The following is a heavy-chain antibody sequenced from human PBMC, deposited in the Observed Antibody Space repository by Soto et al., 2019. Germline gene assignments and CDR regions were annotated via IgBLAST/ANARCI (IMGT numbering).Heavy chain of an antibody. Sequence: EVPLVESGGGLVQPGGSLRLSCAASGFTVSSNYMSWVRQAPGKGLEWDSVIYSGGSTYYADSVKGRFTISRDNSKNTLYLQMNSLRAEDTAVYYCARFGNYNYYYGMDVWGQGTTVTVSS. V-gene: IGHV3-66*01. CDR3: ARFGNYNYYYGMDV. D-gene: IGHD3-10*01. J-gene: IGHJ6*02. CDR2: IYSGGST. CDR1: GFTVSSNY.